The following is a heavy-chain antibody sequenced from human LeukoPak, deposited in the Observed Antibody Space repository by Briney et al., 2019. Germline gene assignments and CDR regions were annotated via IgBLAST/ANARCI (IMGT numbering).Heavy chain of an antibody. CDR3: ANDLKTTMVRGVIRYDY. CDR2: LSGSGGST. J-gene: IGHJ4*02. V-gene: IGHV3-23*01. CDR1: GFTFSSSG. D-gene: IGHD3-10*01. Sequence: GGSLRLSCAASGFTFSSSGMSSVRQAPGKGLEWVSALSGSGGSTYYADSVKGRCTISRDNSKNTLYLQINSLRAEETAVYYCANDLKTTMVRGVIRYDYWGQGTLVTVP.